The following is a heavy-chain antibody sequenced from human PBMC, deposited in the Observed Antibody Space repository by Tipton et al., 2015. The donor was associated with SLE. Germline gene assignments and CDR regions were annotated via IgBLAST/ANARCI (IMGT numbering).Heavy chain of an antibody. V-gene: IGHV4-39*07. D-gene: IGHD6-19*01. Sequence: TLSLTCTVSGDSISSSGHYWGWIRRPPGKGLESIGYIYYSGITYYNPSLKSRVTISVDTSKNQFSLKLSSVTAADTAVYYCARDPSSGWTGFDAFDIWGQGTMVTVSS. CDR1: GDSISSSGHY. CDR2: IYYSGIT. J-gene: IGHJ3*02. CDR3: ARDPSSGWTGFDAFDI.